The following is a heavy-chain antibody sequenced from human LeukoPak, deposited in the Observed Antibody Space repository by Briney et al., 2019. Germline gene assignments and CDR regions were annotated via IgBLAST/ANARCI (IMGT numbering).Heavy chain of an antibody. V-gene: IGHV3-74*01. CDR2: INTDGRTT. Sequence: GGSLRLSCAVSGFTFNNHWMHWVRQAPGKGLVWISRINTDGRTTNYADSVKGRFTISRDNARNMFYLQMNSLPAEDTAVYYCARDVNWNQVDYWGQGSLVTVSS. CDR3: ARDVNWNQVDY. CDR1: GFTFNNHW. D-gene: IGHD1-20*01. J-gene: IGHJ4*02.